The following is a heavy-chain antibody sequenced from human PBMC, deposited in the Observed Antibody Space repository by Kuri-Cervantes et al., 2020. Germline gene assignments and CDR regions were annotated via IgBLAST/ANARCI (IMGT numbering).Heavy chain of an antibody. J-gene: IGHJ6*03. CDR2: IGTAGDT. Sequence: GESLKISCAASGFTFSSYDMHWVRQATGKGLEWVSAIGTAGDTYYPGSVKGRFTISRENAKNSLYLQMNSLRAGDTAVYYCARDSIRDYIWGSSPTHYMDVWGKGTTVTVSS. V-gene: IGHV3-13*01. CDR3: ARDSIRDYIWGSSPTHYMDV. D-gene: IGHD3-16*01. CDR1: GFTFSSYD.